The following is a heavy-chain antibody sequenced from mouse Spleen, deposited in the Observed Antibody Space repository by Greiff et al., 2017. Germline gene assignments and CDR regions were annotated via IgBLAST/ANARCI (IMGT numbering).Heavy chain of an antibody. J-gene: IGHJ1*03. D-gene: IGHD5-2*01. CDR3: ATKNNYWYFNI. V-gene: IGHV1-84*01. CDR2: IYPGTGDT. Sequence: VQLQESGPDLLKPGTEVKISCKASGYSFTDYYINWVIQRPGQGLEWIAWIYPGTGDTKFNEKFKGKATLTVDTSSNTAYLQLISLTSEDSAVYFWATKNNYWYFNIGGTGTTVTVSS. CDR1: GYSFTDYY.